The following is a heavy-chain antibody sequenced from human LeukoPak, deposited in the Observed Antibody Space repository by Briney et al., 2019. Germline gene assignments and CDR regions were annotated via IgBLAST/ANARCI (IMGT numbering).Heavy chain of an antibody. CDR1: GYTFTSYD. V-gene: IGHV1-8*01. CDR2: MNPNSGNT. D-gene: IGHD3-22*01. J-gene: IGHJ3*02. Sequence: ASVKVSCKASGYTFTSYDINWVRQATGQGLEWMGWMNPNSGNTGYAQKFQGRVTMTRNTSISTAYMELSSLRSEDTAVYYCARPGDDSSGYSELTADAFDIWGQGTMVTVSS. CDR3: ARPGDDSSGYSELTADAFDI.